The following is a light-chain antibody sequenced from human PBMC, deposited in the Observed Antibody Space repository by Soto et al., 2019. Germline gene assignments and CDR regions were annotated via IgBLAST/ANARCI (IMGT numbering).Light chain of an antibody. V-gene: IGKV1-39*01. CDR3: QQSYTAPYT. Sequence: DIQMTQSPSSLSASVGDAVSLTCRASRSISNYLNWYQQKPGRAPKLLISGASSLQRGVPSRFSGSGSGTTFTLPITSLQPDDFAIYFCQQSYTAPYTFGPGNKVEIK. CDR1: RSISNY. CDR2: GAS. J-gene: IGKJ3*01.